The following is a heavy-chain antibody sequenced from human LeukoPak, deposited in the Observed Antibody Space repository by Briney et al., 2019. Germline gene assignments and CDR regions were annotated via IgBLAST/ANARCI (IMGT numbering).Heavy chain of an antibody. D-gene: IGHD5-18*01. CDR1: AFTFSSYE. CDR2: ISGSGTSI. CDR3: ARRYRSTIQLWYDV. Sequence: GGSLRLSCGASAFTFSSYEMNSVRQAPGKGLEWVSYISGSGTSIYYADSVKGRFTISRDNAKNSLSLQMNSLRADDTAVYYCARRYRSTIQLWYDVWGKGTTVTVSS. J-gene: IGHJ6*04. V-gene: IGHV3-48*03.